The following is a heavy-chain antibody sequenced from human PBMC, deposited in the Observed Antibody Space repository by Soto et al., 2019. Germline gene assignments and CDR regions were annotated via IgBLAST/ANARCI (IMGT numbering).Heavy chain of an antibody. J-gene: IGHJ6*02. CDR3: AKGYRLRFLEWPTKPDYYYYGMDV. CDR1: GFTFSSYA. V-gene: IGHV3-23*01. CDR2: ISGSGGST. Sequence: AGGSLRLSCAASGFTFSSYAMSWVRQAPGKGLEWVSAISGSGGSTYYADSVKGRFTISRDNSKNTLYLQMNSLRAEDTAVYYCAKGYRLRFLEWPTKPDYYYYGMDVWGQGTTVTVSS. D-gene: IGHD3-3*01.